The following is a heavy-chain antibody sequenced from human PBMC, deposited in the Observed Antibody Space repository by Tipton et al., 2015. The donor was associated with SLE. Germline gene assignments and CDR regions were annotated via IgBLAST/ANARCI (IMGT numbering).Heavy chain of an antibody. Sequence: TLSLTCAVYGGSFSGYYWSWIRQPPGKGLEWIGEINHSGSTNYNPSLKSRVTISVDTSKNQFSLKLSSVTAADTAVYYCARIVGAYYGMDVWGQGTTVTVSS. CDR1: GGSFSGYY. CDR2: INHSGST. D-gene: IGHD1-26*01. J-gene: IGHJ6*02. CDR3: ARIVGAYYGMDV. V-gene: IGHV4-34*01.